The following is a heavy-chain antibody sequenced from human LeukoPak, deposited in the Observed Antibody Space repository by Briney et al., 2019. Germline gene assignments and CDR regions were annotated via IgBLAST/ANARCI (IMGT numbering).Heavy chain of an antibody. Sequence: SETLSLTCAVYGGSFSGYYWSWIRQPPGKGLERIGEINHSGSTNYNPSLNSRVSISVDTSKNQFYLKLSSVTAADTAVYYCARGQRLHYDSSGYKALSYWGQGTLVTVSS. V-gene: IGHV4-34*01. J-gene: IGHJ4*02. CDR2: INHSGST. CDR3: ARGQRLHYDSSGYKALSY. CDR1: GGSFSGYY. D-gene: IGHD3-22*01.